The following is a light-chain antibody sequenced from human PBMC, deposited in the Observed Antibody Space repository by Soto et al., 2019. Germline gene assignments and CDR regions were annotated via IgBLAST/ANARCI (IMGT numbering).Light chain of an antibody. CDR2: GAS. Sequence: AIQLTQSPSSLSASVGDRVTITCRASQDISSTLVWYQQKPGKAPKLLIYGASNLESGVPSRFSGDGSGTDFTLTIKNLQSEDFATHHCQQFKNYPRTFGQGTKLEIK. CDR1: QDISST. J-gene: IGKJ2*01. CDR3: QQFKNYPRT. V-gene: IGKV1D-13*01.